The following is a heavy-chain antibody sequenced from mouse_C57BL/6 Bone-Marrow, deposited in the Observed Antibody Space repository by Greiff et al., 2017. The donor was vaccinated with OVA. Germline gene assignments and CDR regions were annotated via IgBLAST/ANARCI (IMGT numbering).Heavy chain of an antibody. Sequence: QVQLQQSGPELVKPGASVNISCKASGYAFSSSWMNWVKQRPGKGLEWIGRIYPGDGDTNYNGKFKGKATLTADKSSSTAYMQLSSLTSEDSAVYFCARCPPYYAMDYWGQGTSVTVSS. CDR2: IYPGDGDT. V-gene: IGHV1-82*01. CDR3: ARCPPYYAMDY. CDR1: GYAFSSSW. J-gene: IGHJ4*01.